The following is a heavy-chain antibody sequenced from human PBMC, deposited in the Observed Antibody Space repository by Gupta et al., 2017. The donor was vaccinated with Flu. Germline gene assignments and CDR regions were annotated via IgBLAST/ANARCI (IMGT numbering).Heavy chain of an antibody. D-gene: IGHD6-13*01. CDR2: IIPLFGTT. J-gene: IGHJ5*02. V-gene: IGHV1-69*06. Sequence: TWVRQAPGRGLEWIGGIIPLFGTTNYAQNFQGRVTITADTSASTAYMELSGLRSDDTAVYXCXRDQSVXAALQASDNWFDPWGQGTLVTVSS. CDR3: XRDQSVXAALQASDNWFDP.